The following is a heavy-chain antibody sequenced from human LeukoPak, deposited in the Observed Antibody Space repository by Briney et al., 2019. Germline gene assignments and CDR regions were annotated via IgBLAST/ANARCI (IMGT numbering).Heavy chain of an antibody. CDR3: ARDRSGGYSDY. V-gene: IGHV4-59*01. J-gene: IGHJ4*02. Sequence: PSETLSLTRTVSGGSISSYYWSWIRQPPGKGLEWIGYIYYSGSTNYNPSLKSRVTISVDTSKNQFSLKLSSVTAADTAVYYCARDRSGGYSDYWGQGTLVTVSS. CDR1: GGSISSYY. CDR2: IYYSGST. D-gene: IGHD4-23*01.